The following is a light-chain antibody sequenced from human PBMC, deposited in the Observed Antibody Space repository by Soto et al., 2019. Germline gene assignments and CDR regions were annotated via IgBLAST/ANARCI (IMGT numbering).Light chain of an antibody. CDR1: QGIRSD. V-gene: IGKV1-17*01. J-gene: IGKJ4*01. CDR3: LQHNSRPFT. CDR2: AAS. Sequence: DIQMTQSPSSLSASVGDRVTITCRASQGIRSDLTWYQQKLGKAPKRLITAASSLRSGVPSRFSGSGSGTEFTLTISGLQPEDLATYYCLQHNSRPFTFGGGTKVEIK.